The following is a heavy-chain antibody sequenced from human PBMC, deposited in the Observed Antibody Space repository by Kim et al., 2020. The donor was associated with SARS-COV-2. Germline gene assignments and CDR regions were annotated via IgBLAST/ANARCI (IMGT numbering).Heavy chain of an antibody. V-gene: IGHV3-21*01. CDR1: GFTFSSYS. CDR2: ISSSSSYI. CDR3: ARGRAPGTTFDY. J-gene: IGHJ4*02. D-gene: IGHD1-1*01. Sequence: GGSLRLSCAASGFTFSSYSMNWVRQAPGKGLEWVSSISSSSSYIYYADSVKGRFTISRDNAKNSLYLQMNSLRAEDTAVYYYARGRAPGTTFDYWGQGTLVTVSS.